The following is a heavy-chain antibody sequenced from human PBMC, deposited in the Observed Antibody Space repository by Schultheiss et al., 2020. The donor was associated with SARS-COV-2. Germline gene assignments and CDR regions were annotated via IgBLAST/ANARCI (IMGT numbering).Heavy chain of an antibody. Sequence: GGSLRLSCTASGFTFGDYAMSWFRQAPGKGLEWVGFIRSKAYGGTTEYAASVKGRFTISRDDSKSIAYLQMNSLKTEDTAVYYCTRALIAARDYYYYGMDVWGQGTTVTVSS. CDR3: TRALIAARDYYYYGMDV. CDR1: GFTFGDYA. CDR2: IRSKAYGGTT. J-gene: IGHJ6*02. D-gene: IGHD6-6*01. V-gene: IGHV3-49*03.